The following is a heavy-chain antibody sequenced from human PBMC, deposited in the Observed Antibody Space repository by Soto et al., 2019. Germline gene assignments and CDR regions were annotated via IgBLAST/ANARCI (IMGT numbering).Heavy chain of an antibody. CDR3: ARGTITMVRGVIMANWFDP. J-gene: IGHJ5*02. CDR2: IYYSGST. D-gene: IGHD3-10*01. V-gene: IGHV4-39*01. Sequence: QLQLQESGPGLVKPSETLSLTCTVSGGSISSSSYYWGWIRQPPGKGLEWIGSIYYSGSTYYNPSLKSRFTISVDTSKNQFSLKLSSVTAADTAVYYCARGTITMVRGVIMANWFDPWGQGTLVTVSS. CDR1: GGSISSSSYY.